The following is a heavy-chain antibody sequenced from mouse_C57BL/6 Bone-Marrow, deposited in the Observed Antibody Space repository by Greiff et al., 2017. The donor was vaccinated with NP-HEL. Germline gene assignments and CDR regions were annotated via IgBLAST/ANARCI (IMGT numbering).Heavy chain of an antibody. D-gene: IGHD2-4*01. V-gene: IGHV1-64*01. Sequence: QVQLQQPGAELVKPGASVKLSCKASGYTFTSYWMHWVKQRPGQGLEWIGMIHPNSGSTNYNEKLKSRATLTVDKSSSTAYLQLSSLTSEDSAVYYCARGDDYRSTAWYFDVWGTGTTVTVSS. CDR1: GYTFTSYW. CDR3: ARGDDYRSTAWYFDV. J-gene: IGHJ1*03. CDR2: IHPNSGST.